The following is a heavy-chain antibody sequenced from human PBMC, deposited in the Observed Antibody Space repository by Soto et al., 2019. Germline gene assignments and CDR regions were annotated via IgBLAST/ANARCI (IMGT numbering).Heavy chain of an antibody. CDR2: INPSGGST. V-gene: IGHV1-46*01. CDR3: AVIAVAGPDYYGMDV. D-gene: IGHD6-19*01. CDR1: GYTFTSYY. J-gene: IGHJ6*02. Sequence: QVQLVQSGAEVKKPGASVKVSCKASGYTFTSYYMRWVRQAPGQGLEWMGIINPSGGSTSYAQKFQGRVTMTRDTSTSTVYMELSSLRSEDTAVYYCAVIAVAGPDYYGMDVWGQGTTVTVSS.